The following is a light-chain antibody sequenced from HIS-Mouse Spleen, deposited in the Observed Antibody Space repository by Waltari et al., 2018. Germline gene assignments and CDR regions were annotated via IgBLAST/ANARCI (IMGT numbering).Light chain of an antibody. V-gene: IGLV3-10*01. CDR2: EDS. Sequence: SYELTQPPSVSVSTGQTARITCSGDALPKKYAYWYQQKSGQAPVLVIHEDSKRPSGIPERFSGSSSGTMATLTISGAQVADEADYYCYSTDSSGNHRVFGGGTKLTVL. CDR1: ALPKKY. J-gene: IGLJ2*01. CDR3: YSTDSSGNHRV.